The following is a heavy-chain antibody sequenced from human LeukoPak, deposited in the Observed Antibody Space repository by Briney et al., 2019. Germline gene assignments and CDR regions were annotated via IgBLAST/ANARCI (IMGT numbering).Heavy chain of an antibody. CDR2: ISGSGSGGST. D-gene: IGHD5-24*01. Sequence: GGSLRLSCVASGFTFSNYWMSWVRQAPGKGLEWVSSISGSGSGGSTYYADSVKGRFTISRDNSKNTLYLQMNSLIAEDTAVYYCAKSGYNRFDYWGQGTRVTVSS. V-gene: IGHV3-23*01. CDR1: GFTFSNYW. CDR3: AKSGYNRFDY. J-gene: IGHJ4*02.